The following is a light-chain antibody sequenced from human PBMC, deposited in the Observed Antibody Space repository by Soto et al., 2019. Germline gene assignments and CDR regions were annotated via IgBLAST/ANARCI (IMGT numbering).Light chain of an antibody. CDR3: SSYTTTTRL. Sequence: QSALTQPASVSGSPGQSITISCTGTSSDIGSNNYVSCFQQRPGKAPTLIMYEVSNRPSGVSTHFSGSKSGNTASLTISGLLPEDEAEYYGSSYTTTTRLFGGGTKLTVL. CDR1: SSDIGSNNY. CDR2: EVS. J-gene: IGLJ3*02. V-gene: IGLV2-14*01.